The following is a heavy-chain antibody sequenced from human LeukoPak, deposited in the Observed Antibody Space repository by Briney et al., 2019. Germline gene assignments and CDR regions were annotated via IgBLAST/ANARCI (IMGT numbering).Heavy chain of an antibody. CDR2: ISSSSSTI. J-gene: IGHJ4*02. CDR3: ARENFADLFDF. CDR1: GLTFSNYN. D-gene: IGHD1-7*01. Sequence: GGSLRLSCAASGLTFSNYNMNWVRQAPGKGLECIAYISSSSSTIYYADSVKGRFTISRDNAENSLFLHMNSLRAEDTALYYCARENFADLFDFWGQGALVTVSS. V-gene: IGHV3-48*01.